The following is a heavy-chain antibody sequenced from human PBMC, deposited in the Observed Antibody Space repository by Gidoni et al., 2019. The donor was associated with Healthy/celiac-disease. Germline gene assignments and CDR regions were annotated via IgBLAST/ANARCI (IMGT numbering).Heavy chain of an antibody. J-gene: IGHJ4*02. CDR2: IAYDGSNK. Sequence: QVQLVESGGGVVQPGRSLRLSCAASGFTFSSYGMHWVRQAPGKGLEWVAVIAYDGSNKYYADSVKGRFTISRDNSKNTLYLQMNSLRAEDTAVYYCAKGSDVLRYFDWLFPLDYWGQGTLVTVSS. CDR3: AKGSDVLRYFDWLFPLDY. CDR1: GFTFSSYG. D-gene: IGHD3-9*01. V-gene: IGHV3-30*18.